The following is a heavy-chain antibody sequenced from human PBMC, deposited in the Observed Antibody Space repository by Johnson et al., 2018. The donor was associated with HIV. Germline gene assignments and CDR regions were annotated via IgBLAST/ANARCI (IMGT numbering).Heavy chain of an antibody. CDR1: GFTFSSYA. J-gene: IGHJ3*02. CDR2: ISYDGSNK. D-gene: IGHD3-3*01. V-gene: IGHV3-30*04. Sequence: VQLVESGGGVVQPGRSLRLSCAASGFTFSSYAMHWVRQAPGKGLEWVAVISYDGSNKYYADSVKGRFTISRANSKNTLYLQMNSLRAEDTAVYYCARDRFPYYDFWSGYYRGAFDIWGQGIMVTVSS. CDR3: ARDRFPYYDFWSGYYRGAFDI.